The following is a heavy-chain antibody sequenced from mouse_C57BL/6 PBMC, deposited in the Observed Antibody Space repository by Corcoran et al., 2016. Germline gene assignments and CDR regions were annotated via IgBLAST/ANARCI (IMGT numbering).Heavy chain of an antibody. Sequence: QIQLVQSGPELKKPGETVKISCKASGYTFTPYGMSWVKQAPGKGLKWMGWINTYSGVPTYADDFKGRFAFSLDTSASTAYLQINNLKNEDTATYFCARDSNWYFDVWGTGTTVTVSS. J-gene: IGHJ1*03. D-gene: IGHD2-5*01. CDR1: GYTFTPYG. CDR2: INTYSGVP. CDR3: ARDSNWYFDV. V-gene: IGHV9-3*01.